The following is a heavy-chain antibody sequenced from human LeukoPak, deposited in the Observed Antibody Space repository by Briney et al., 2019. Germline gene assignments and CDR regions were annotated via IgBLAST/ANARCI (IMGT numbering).Heavy chain of an antibody. CDR3: AKARGYSYGPFDY. V-gene: IGHV3-64*02. CDR2: INTDGRIT. D-gene: IGHD5-18*01. J-gene: IGHJ4*02. CDR1: GFSFRNYA. Sequence: GGSLRLSCVASGFSFRNYAIHWVRQAPGKGLEYVSVINTDGRITYYADSVKGRFTISRDNSKNTLYLQMNSLRAEDTAVYYCAKARGYSYGPFDYWGQGTLVTVSS.